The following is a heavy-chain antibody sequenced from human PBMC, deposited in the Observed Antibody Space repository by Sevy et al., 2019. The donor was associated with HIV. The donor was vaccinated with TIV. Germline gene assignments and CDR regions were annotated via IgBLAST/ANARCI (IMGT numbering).Heavy chain of an antibody. J-gene: IGHJ3*01. V-gene: IGHV3-13*01. CDR1: GFTFSSYG. CDR2: IGSVGET. Sequence: GGSLRLSCAASGFTFSSYGMHWVRHSTGKGLEWVSVIGSVGETRYANSVKGRFTISRENTKNSLYLQMNSLRAGDTAVYYCARGGSDALYFWGQGTMVTVSS. D-gene: IGHD5-12*01. CDR3: ARGGSDALYF.